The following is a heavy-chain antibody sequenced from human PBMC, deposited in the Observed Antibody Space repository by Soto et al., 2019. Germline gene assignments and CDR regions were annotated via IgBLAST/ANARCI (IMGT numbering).Heavy chain of an antibody. J-gene: IGHJ6*02. CDR2: TYPGDSDT. CDR3: ARRITIFGVGPGNGMDV. Sequence: PGESLKISCKGSGYSFTSYWIGWVRQMPGKGLEWMGITYPGDSDTRYSPSFQGQVTISADKSISTAYLQWSSLKASDTAMYYCARRITIFGVGPGNGMDVWGQGTTVTVSS. D-gene: IGHD3-3*01. V-gene: IGHV5-51*01. CDR1: GYSFTSYW.